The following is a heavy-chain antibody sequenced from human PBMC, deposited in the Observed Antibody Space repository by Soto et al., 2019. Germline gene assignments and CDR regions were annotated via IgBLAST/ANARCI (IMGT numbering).Heavy chain of an antibody. V-gene: IGHV4-4*02. D-gene: IGHD3-10*01. CDR1: NASISSRKW. J-gene: IGHJ3*02. CDR2: IYHSGSI. CDR3: ASNFGDLLADAFDI. Sequence: QVQLQESGPGLVKPSGTLSLTCTVSNASISSRKWWTWVRQTPGKGLEWIGEIYHSGSIKHNPSLKSRLTKSVDKSNNKASLKMTSVTAADTAVYYWASNFGDLLADAFDIWGQGTVVTVSS.